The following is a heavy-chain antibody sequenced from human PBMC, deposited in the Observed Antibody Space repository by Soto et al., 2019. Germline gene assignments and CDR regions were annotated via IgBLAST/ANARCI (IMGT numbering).Heavy chain of an antibody. Sequence: PSETLSLTCTVSGASISNDYWSWIRQSAGKGLECIGYISYSGTINYNPSFRSRVSMSLDTSKNHFSLRLTSVAAADTAYYYCARVIGGRTVFDLWGLGTLVTVSS. CDR2: ISYSGTI. V-gene: IGHV4-59*01. CDR1: GASISNDY. J-gene: IGHJ4*02. D-gene: IGHD3-10*01. CDR3: ARVIGGRTVFDL.